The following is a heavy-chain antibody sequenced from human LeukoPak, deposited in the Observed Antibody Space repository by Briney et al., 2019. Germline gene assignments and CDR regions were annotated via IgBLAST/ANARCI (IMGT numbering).Heavy chain of an antibody. D-gene: IGHD4-17*01. J-gene: IGHJ5*02. V-gene: IGHV3-33*01. Sequence: QPGRSLRLSCAASGFTFSSYGMHWVRQAPGKGLEWVAVIWYDGSNKYYADSVKGRFTISRDNSKNTLYLQMNSLRAEDTAVYYCAREFTTVTTRFWFDPWGQGTLVTVSS. CDR2: IWYDGSNK. CDR1: GFTFSSYG. CDR3: AREFTTVTTRFWFDP.